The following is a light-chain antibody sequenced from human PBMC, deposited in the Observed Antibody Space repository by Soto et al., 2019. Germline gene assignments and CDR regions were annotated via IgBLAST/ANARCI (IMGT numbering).Light chain of an antibody. CDR1: QSVSSSY. CDR3: QQYGSSPRGT. Sequence: EIVLTQSPGTLSLSPGERDTLSCRASQSVSSSYLAWYQQKPGQAPRLLIYGASSRATGIPDRFSGSGSGTDFTLPISRLEPEDFAVYYCQQYGSSPRGTFGQGTKVEIK. CDR2: GAS. J-gene: IGKJ1*01. V-gene: IGKV3-20*01.